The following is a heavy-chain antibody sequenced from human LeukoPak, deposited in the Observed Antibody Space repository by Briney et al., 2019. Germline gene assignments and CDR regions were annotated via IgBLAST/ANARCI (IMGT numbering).Heavy chain of an antibody. J-gene: IGHJ3*02. CDR3: ARVFFVVWVRVGAFDI. CDR1: GFSFRSYG. CDR2: ISYDGSNK. D-gene: IGHD3-3*01. Sequence: GGSLRLSCAASGFSFRSYGKHWVCQAPGEGLEWVSIISYDGSNKYYADSVKGRFTISRDNSKNTLYLQMNSLRAEDTAVYYYARVFFVVWVRVGAFDIWGQGTMVTVSS. V-gene: IGHV3-30*03.